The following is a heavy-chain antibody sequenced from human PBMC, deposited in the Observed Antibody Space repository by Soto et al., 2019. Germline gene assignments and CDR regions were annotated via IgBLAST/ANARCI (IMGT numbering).Heavy chain of an antibody. J-gene: IGHJ4*02. CDR2: ISWNSGSI. D-gene: IGHD3-9*01. V-gene: IGHV3-9*01. CDR1: GFTFDDYA. CDR3: AKGRYFDWLRYVFDY. Sequence: GGSLRLSCAASGFTFDDYAMHWVRQAPGKGLEWVSGISWNSGSIGYADSVKGRFTISRDNAKNSLYLQMNSLRAEDTALYYCAKGRYFDWLRYVFDYWGQGTLVTVSS.